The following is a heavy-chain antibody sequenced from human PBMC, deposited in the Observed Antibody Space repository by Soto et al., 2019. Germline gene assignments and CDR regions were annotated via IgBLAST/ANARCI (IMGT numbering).Heavy chain of an antibody. Sequence: QVQLVQSGAEVKKPGASVKVSCKASGYTFTSYYIHWVRQAPGQGLEWMGILNPSGGRTNYAQKFQGRVTMTKETSTSPVFMALSRLRSEDAAVYYCARGKRGSLPVEYWGQGTLVTVSS. CDR1: GYTFTSYY. J-gene: IGHJ4*02. CDR2: LNPSGGRT. V-gene: IGHV1-46*01. CDR3: ARGKRGSLPVEY. D-gene: IGHD1-26*01.